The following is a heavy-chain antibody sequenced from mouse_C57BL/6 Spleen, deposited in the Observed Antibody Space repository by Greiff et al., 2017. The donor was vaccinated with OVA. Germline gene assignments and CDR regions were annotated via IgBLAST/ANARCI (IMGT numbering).Heavy chain of an antibody. V-gene: IGHV5-4*01. CDR2: ISDVGSYT. D-gene: IGHD2-3*01. Sequence: EVKLMESGGGLVKPGGSLKLSCAASGFTFSSYAMSWVRQTPEKRLEWVATISDVGSYTYYPDNVKGRFTISRDNAKNNLYLQMSHLKSEDTAMYYCARDGYSPLAMDYWGQGTSVTVSS. CDR3: ARDGYSPLAMDY. J-gene: IGHJ4*01. CDR1: GFTFSSYA.